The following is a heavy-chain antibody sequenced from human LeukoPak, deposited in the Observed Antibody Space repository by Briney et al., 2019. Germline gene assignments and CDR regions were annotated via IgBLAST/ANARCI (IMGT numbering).Heavy chain of an antibody. Sequence: ASVKVSCKASGYTFTSSGISWVRQAPGQGLEWMGWISGYNGNTNYAQKFQGRLTMTIDTSTSTAYMELRSLLSDDTAVYYCARHQARYGDYPPYYYYMDVWGKGTTVTVSS. CDR3: ARHQARYGDYPPYYYYMDV. V-gene: IGHV1-18*01. J-gene: IGHJ6*03. D-gene: IGHD4-17*01. CDR2: ISGYNGNT. CDR1: GYTFTSSG.